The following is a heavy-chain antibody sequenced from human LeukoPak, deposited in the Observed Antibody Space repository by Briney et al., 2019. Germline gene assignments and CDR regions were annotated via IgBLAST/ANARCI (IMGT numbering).Heavy chain of an antibody. J-gene: IGHJ6*04. V-gene: IGHV4-34*01. CDR1: GGSFSGYC. CDR3: ARGGHCSGGSCYVLDYYGMDV. Sequence: PSETLSLTCAVYGGSFSGYCWSWIRQPPGKGLEWIGEINHSGSTNYNPSLKSRVTISVDTSKKQFSLKLSSVTAADTAVYYCARGGHCSGGSCYVLDYYGMDVWGKGTTVTVSS. CDR2: INHSGST. D-gene: IGHD2-15*01.